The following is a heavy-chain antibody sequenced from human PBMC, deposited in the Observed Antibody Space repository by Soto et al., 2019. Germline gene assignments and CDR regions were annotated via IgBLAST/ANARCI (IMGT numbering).Heavy chain of an antibody. D-gene: IGHD3-10*01. CDR1: GFTFNNYA. CDR2: ISGGGDTT. CDR3: AKGRGGSGSLTPRVDF. V-gene: IGHV3-23*01. Sequence: GGSLRLSCAASGFTFNNYAMTWVRQAPGKGLEWVSAISGGGDTTSYADTVKGRFTVSRDGSKNTLYLQMSSLRAEDTALYYCAKGRGGSGSLTPRVDFWGQGTLVTVSS. J-gene: IGHJ4*02.